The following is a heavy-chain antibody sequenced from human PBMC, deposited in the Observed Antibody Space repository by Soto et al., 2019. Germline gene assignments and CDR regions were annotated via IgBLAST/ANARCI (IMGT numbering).Heavy chain of an antibody. V-gene: IGHV4-59*01. CDR1: GRSISSYY. J-gene: IGHJ4*02. CDR2: IYYSGST. CDR3: AREKGPDYYGSGSYYNY. D-gene: IGHD3-10*01. Sequence: SETLSLTCTVSGRSISSYYWSWIRQPPGKGLEWIGYIYYSGSTNYNPSLKSRVTISVDTSKNQFSLKLSSVTAADTAVYYCAREKGPDYYGSGSYYNYWGQGTLVTVSS.